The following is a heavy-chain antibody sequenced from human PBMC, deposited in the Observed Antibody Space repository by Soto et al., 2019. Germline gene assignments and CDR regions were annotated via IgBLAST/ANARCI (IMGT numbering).Heavy chain of an antibody. CDR1: GGSISSSSYY. J-gene: IGHJ4*02. Sequence: QLQLQESGPGLVKPSETLSLTCTVSGGSISSSSYYWGWIRQPPGKGLEWIGSIYYSGSTYYNPSLKSRVTISVDTSKNQFSLKLSSVTAADTAVYYCARLGIAVAGTIDYWGQGTLVTVSS. CDR2: IYYSGST. D-gene: IGHD6-19*01. CDR3: ARLGIAVAGTIDY. V-gene: IGHV4-39*01.